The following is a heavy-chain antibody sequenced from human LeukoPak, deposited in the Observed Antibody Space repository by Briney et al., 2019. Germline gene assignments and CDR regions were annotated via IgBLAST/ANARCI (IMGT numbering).Heavy chain of an antibody. CDR2: IIPILGIA. D-gene: IGHD6-13*01. CDR3: ARDGSSWTTGYFDY. CDR1: GGTFSSYA. Sequence: SVKVSCKASGGTFSSYAISWVRQAPGQGLEWMGRIIPILGIANYAQKFQGRVTITADKPTSTAFMELSSLRSEDTAVYYCARDGSSWTTGYFDYWGQGTLVTVSS. J-gene: IGHJ4*02. V-gene: IGHV1-69*04.